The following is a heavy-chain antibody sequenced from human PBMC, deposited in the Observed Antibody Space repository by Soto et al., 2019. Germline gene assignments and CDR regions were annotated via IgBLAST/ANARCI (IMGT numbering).Heavy chain of an antibody. D-gene: IGHD4-17*01. CDR2: INHSGST. V-gene: IGHV4-34*01. CDR1: GGSFSGYY. J-gene: IGHJ3*02. CDR3: ARGRPYDYGGNSGAFDI. Sequence: SETLSLTCAVYGGSFSGYYWSWIRQPPGKGLEWIGEINHSGSTNDNPTLKGRVTISVDTSKIPFSLKPSSVTAADTVVYYCARGRPYDYGGNSGAFDIWGQGTMVTVSS.